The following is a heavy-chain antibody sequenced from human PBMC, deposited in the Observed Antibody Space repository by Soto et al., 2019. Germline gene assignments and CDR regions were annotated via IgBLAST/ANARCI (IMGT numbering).Heavy chain of an antibody. J-gene: IGHJ5*01. V-gene: IGHV3-23*01. CDR1: RFIFSDYA. D-gene: IGHD1-26*01. CDR3: AKDAVSYNGKWDWFDS. Sequence: DVQLLQSGGGLVQPGGSLTLSCAASRFIFSDYAMNWVRQAPGKGLEWVSSIGGSNTDRYYADSVKGRFIISRDNSKNTMYLLMNSLRDDDTAVYYCAKDAVSYNGKWDWFDSWGQGTLVTVSS. CDR2: IGGSNTDR.